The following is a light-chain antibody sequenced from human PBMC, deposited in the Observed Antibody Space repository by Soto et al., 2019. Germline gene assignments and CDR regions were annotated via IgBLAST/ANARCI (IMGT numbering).Light chain of an antibody. J-gene: IGKJ1*01. CDR3: QQYNSYSWP. Sequence: DIQMTQSQSSLSASVGDRVTITCRASQSISSYLNWYQQKPGKAPKLLIYAASSLQSGVPSRFSGSGSGTDFTLTISSLQPEDFATYYCQQYNSYSWPFGQGTKVDIK. CDR1: QSISSY. V-gene: IGKV1-39*01. CDR2: AAS.